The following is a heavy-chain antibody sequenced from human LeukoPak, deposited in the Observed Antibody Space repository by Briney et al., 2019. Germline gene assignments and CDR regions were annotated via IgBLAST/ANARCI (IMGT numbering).Heavy chain of an antibody. Sequence: GESLKISCKGSGYSFTSYWIGWVRQMPGKGLEWMGIIYPGDSDTRYSPSFQGQVTISADKSISTAYLQWSSLKASDTAVYYCASTYSYGSYWFDPWGQGTLVTVSS. V-gene: IGHV5-51*01. CDR3: ASTYSYGSYWFDP. D-gene: IGHD5-18*01. J-gene: IGHJ5*02. CDR2: IYPGDSDT. CDR1: GYSFTSYW.